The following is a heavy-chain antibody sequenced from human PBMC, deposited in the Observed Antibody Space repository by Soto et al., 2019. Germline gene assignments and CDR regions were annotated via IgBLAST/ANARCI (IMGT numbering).Heavy chain of an antibody. D-gene: IGHD2-2*01. Sequence: EVQLLESGGGLVQPGGSLRLSCAASGFTFSSYAMSWVRQAPGKGLEWVSAISGSGGSTYYADSVKGRFTISRDNAKNRLYLQMNSLRAEDTAVYYCAKGSRLVVPAAIFYYDYYMEVWGKGTTVTVSS. CDR1: GFTFSSYA. J-gene: IGHJ6*03. V-gene: IGHV3-23*01. CDR2: ISGSGGST. CDR3: AKGSRLVVPAAIFYYDYYMEV.